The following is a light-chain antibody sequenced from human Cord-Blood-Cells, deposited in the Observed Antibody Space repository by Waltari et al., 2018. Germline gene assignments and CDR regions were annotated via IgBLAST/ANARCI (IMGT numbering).Light chain of an antibody. CDR2: DAS. V-gene: IGKV1-13*02. Sequence: IQLTQSPSSLSASVGDRVTITCRASQGISSALAWYQQKPGKAPKLLIYDASSLESGVPSRFSGSGSGTDFTLTISSLQPEDFATYYCQQFNSYPHTFTFGPGTKVDIK. CDR3: QQFNSYPHTFT. J-gene: IGKJ3*01. CDR1: QGISSA.